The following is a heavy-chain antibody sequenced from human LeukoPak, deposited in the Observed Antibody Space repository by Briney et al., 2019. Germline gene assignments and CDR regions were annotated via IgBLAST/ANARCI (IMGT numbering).Heavy chain of an antibody. V-gene: IGHV4-34*01. J-gene: IGHJ5*02. Sequence: SETLSLTCAVYGGSFSGYYWSWIRQPPGKGLEWIGEINHSGSTNYNPSLKSRVTISVDTSKNQFSLKLSSVTAADTAVYYCARGRGSSSWFYHWGQGTLVTVSS. CDR1: GGSFSGYY. D-gene: IGHD1-26*01. CDR2: INHSGST. CDR3: ARGRGSSSWFYH.